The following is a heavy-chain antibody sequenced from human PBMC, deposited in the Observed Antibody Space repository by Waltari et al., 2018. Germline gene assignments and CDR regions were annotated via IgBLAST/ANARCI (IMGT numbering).Heavy chain of an antibody. V-gene: IGHV3-21*04. D-gene: IGHD2-15*01. J-gene: IGHJ4*02. CDR2: ISSSSSYR. CDR1: GFTFSRYS. Sequence: EVQLVESGGGLVKPGGSLRLSCAASGFTFSRYSMTWVRQAPGKGLGWVSSISSSSSYRYYADSVKGRFTISRDNAKNSLYLQMNSLRAEDTAVYYCATDRKGYLYYWGQGTLVTVSS. CDR3: ATDRKGYLYY.